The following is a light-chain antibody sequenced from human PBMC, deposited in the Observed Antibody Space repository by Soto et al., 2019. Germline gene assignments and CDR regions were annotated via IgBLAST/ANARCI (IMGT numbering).Light chain of an antibody. J-gene: IGKJ1*01. CDR2: KAS. CDR3: QHYNSYSEA. Sequence: DIQMTQSPSTLSGSVGDRVTITCRASQTISSWLAWYQQKPGKAPKLLIYKASTLKSGVPSRFSGSGSGTEFTLTISSLQPDDFATYYGQHYNSYSEAFGQGTKLE. CDR1: QTISSW. V-gene: IGKV1-5*03.